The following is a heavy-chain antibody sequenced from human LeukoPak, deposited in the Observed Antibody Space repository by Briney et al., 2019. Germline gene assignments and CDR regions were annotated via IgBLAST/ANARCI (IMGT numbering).Heavy chain of an antibody. CDR1: GFTFSSYG. D-gene: IGHD6-13*01. V-gene: IGHV3-23*01. Sequence: GGTLRLSCAASGFTFSSYGMSWVRQAPGKGLEWVSAISGSGGSTYYADSVKGRFTISRDNSKNTLYLQMNSLRAEDTGVYYCAKETSGIAAAGPFQHWGQGTLVTASS. J-gene: IGHJ1*01. CDR2: ISGSGGST. CDR3: AKETSGIAAAGPFQH.